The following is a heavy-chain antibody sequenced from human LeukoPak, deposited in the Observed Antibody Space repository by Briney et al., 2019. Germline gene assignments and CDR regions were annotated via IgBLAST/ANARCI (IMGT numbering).Heavy chain of an antibody. V-gene: IGHV4-39*01. CDR2: IYYSGTT. D-gene: IGHD2-15*01. CDR1: GDSISSTSYY. Sequence: SETLSLTCAVSGDSISSTSYYWAWIRQPPGRGLEWIGTIYYSGTTYYNPSLKSRVTISVDTSKNQFSLKLSSVTAADTAVYYCARLNRQCSGGSCHPGWFDPWGQGTLVTVSS. CDR3: ARLNRQCSGGSCHPGWFDP. J-gene: IGHJ5*02.